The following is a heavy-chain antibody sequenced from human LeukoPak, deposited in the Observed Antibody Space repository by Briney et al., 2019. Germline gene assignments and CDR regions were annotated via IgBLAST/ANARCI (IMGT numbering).Heavy chain of an antibody. CDR3: AMGNSSGWSFGFFDY. J-gene: IGHJ4*02. V-gene: IGHV1-69*01. CDR1: GGTFNTSG. CDR2: IIPLFGTA. D-gene: IGHD6-19*01. Sequence: VKVSCKTSGGTFNTSGVTWVRQAPGQGLEWMGGIIPLFGTAHYAQKFQGRISITADESTSTAYKELSSLRSEDTAVYYCAMGNSSGWSFGFFDYWGQGTLVTVSS.